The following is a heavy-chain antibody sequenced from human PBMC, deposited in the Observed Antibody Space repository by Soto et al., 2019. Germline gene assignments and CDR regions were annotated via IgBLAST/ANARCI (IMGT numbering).Heavy chain of an antibody. J-gene: IGHJ6*02. Sequence: SETLSLTCSVSGDTIRSDYWNWIRQPPGKRLEWIGYISYTGSTNYNPSLRSRVTMSLDTSKNQFSLNLISVTAADTAVYYCARHNPSRQTFYYYYYGMDVWGQGTTVTVSS. CDR1: GDTIRSDY. V-gene: IGHV4-59*08. D-gene: IGHD2-2*01. CDR2: ISYTGST. CDR3: ARHNPSRQTFYYYYYGMDV.